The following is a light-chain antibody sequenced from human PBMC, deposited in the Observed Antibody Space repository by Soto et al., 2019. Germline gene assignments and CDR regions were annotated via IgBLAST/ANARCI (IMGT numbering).Light chain of an antibody. CDR2: KAS. CDR3: QQYNSYSPLYT. Sequence: DIQMTQSPSTLSASVGDRVTITCRASQSISSWLAWYQQKPGKAPKLLIYKASSLESGVPSRFSGSGSGTEFTLTISSLHPDYFATYYCQQYNSYSPLYTFGQGTQLEIK. V-gene: IGKV1-5*03. CDR1: QSISSW. J-gene: IGKJ2*01.